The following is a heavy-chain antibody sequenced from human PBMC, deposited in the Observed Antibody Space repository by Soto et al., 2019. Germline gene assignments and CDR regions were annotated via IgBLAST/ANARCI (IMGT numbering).Heavy chain of an antibody. J-gene: IGHJ6*02. V-gene: IGHV1-2*04. CDR2: INPNSGGT. CDR3: ARGRRPYSSSSGGVDV. D-gene: IGHD6-6*01. Sequence: ASVKVSCKASGYTFTGYYMHWVRQAPGQGLEWMGWINPNSGGTNYAQKFQGWVTMTRDTSISTAYMELSRLRSDDTAVYYCARGRRPYSSSSGGVDVWGQGTTVTVSS. CDR1: GYTFTGYY.